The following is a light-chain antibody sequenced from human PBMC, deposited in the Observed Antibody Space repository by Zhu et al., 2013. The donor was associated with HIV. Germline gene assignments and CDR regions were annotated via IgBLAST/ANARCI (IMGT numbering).Light chain of an antibody. Sequence: DTQMTQSPSTLSASVGDRVTMTCRASQSVSTWVAWYQHKPGKAPKLLIYKASSLQSGVPSRFSGSGSGTEFTLTISSLQPDDFATYYCQQCHTYNFGQGTKVETK. V-gene: IGKV1-5*03. CDR2: KAS. CDR1: QSVSTW. CDR3: QQCHTYN. J-gene: IGKJ2*01.